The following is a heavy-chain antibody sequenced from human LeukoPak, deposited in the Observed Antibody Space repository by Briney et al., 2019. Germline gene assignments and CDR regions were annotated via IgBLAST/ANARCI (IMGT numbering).Heavy chain of an antibody. D-gene: IGHD2-8*01. V-gene: IGHV3-7*04. CDR2: IKQDGSEI. Sequence: GGSLRLSCAASGFTFSRYWMTWVRQVPGKGLEWVAIIKQDGSEIHYVDSVKGRFSISRDNAKNSLYLQMNSLRAEDTAVYYCARGRTLVLTPAAIPYYFDCGGQGTLVTVSS. J-gene: IGHJ4*02. CDR1: GFTFSRYW. CDR3: ARGRTLVLTPAAIPYYFDC.